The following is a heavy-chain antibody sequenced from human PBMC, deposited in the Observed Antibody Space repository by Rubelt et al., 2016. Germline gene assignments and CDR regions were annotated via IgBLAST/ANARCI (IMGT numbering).Heavy chain of an antibody. V-gene: IGHV1-69*05. Sequence: GIIPIFGTANYAQKLQGRVTMTTDTSTSTAYMELRSLRSDDTAVYYCARVGEPPRGQWLVGDFDYWGQGTLVTVSS. D-gene: IGHD6-19*01. J-gene: IGHJ4*02. CDR2: IIPIFGTA. CDR3: ARVGEPPRGQWLVGDFDY.